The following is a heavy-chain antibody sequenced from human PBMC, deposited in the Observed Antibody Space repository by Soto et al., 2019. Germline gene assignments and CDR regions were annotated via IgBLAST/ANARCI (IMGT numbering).Heavy chain of an antibody. CDR3: AKDAVGYTGTWDWCDV. CDR2: IDGSGGGT. J-gene: IGHJ5*02. Sequence: EVLLLESGGDLVQPGGSLRLSCAASGFTFSDYAMSWVRQAPGKGLEWVSSIDGSGGGTYYSDSVKGRFTVSRDDSEKTLYLQMSGLRVDDTATYFCAKDAVGYTGTWDWCDVWGQGTLVIVSS. V-gene: IGHV3-23*05. D-gene: IGHD3-16*02. CDR1: GFTFSDYA.